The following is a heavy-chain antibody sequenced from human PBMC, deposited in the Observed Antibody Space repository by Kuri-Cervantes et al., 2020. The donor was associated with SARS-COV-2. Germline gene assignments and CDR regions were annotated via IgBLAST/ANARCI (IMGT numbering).Heavy chain of an antibody. J-gene: IGHJ3*02. CDR2: TYSGGST. CDR3: ARQVFDAFDI. Sequence: LSLTCAASGFTVSSNYMSRVRQAPGKGLEWVSVTYSGGSTYYADSVKGRFTISRDNSKNTLYLQMNSLRAEDTAVYYCARQVFDAFDIWGQGTMVTV. V-gene: IGHV3-66*02. CDR1: GFTVSSNY.